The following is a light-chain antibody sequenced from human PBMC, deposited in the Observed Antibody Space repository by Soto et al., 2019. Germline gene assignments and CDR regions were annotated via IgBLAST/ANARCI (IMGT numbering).Light chain of an antibody. CDR3: TSFTTSNPWV. CDR1: SSDIGAYNF. V-gene: IGLV2-14*01. Sequence: QSALTQPASVSGSPGQSITISCTGTSSDIGAYNFVSWFQHHPGKAPKLIIYEVSNRPSGVSDRFSGSKSDNTASLTVSGLQAEDETDYYCTSFTTSNPWVFGGGTKLTVL. CDR2: EVS. J-gene: IGLJ3*02.